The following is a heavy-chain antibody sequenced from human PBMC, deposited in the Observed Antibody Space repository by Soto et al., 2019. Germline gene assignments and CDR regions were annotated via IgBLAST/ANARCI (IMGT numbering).Heavy chain of an antibody. V-gene: IGHV1-2*04. J-gene: IGHJ6*03. CDR1: GDSLNDYY. D-gene: IGHD5-12*01. CDR2: INPNSGVT. CDR3: ARESGGATATLDYYYFYMDV. Sequence: QVQLVQSGAEVRKPGASGTVSCRSSGDSLNDYYITWVRQAPGQGLRWMGWINPNSGVTKYAQKFQGWVSMTRDTSIRTVYMQLSRLRSDDTAVYYCARESGGATATLDYYYFYMDVWGTGTTVTVSS.